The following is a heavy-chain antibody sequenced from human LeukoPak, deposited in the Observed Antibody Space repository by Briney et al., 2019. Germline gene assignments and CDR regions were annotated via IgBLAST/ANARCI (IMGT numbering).Heavy chain of an antibody. Sequence: GGSLRLSCAASGFTFSSYWMSWVRQAPGKGLEWVANIKQDGSEKHYVDSVKGRFTISRDNAKNSLYLQMNSLRAEDTAVYYCARDCSSTSCYWYYYYYYGMDVWGQGTTVTVSS. J-gene: IGHJ6*02. V-gene: IGHV3-7*01. CDR3: ARDCSSTSCYWYYYYYYGMDV. D-gene: IGHD2-2*01. CDR2: IKQDGSEK. CDR1: GFTFSSYW.